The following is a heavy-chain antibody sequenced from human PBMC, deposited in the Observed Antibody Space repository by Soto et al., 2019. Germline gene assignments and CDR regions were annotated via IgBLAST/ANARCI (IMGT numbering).Heavy chain of an antibody. D-gene: IGHD1-1*01. J-gene: IGHJ5*02. V-gene: IGHV6-1*01. CDR2: TYYRPKWYN. CDR3: ARVPTNATTSNWFDP. Sequence: PSQTLSLTCAISGDSVSSNSAAWNWIRQSPSRGLEWLGRTYYRPKWYNDYAVSVKSRITINPDTSKNKFSLQLNSVTPEDTAVYYCARVPTNATTSNWFDPWGQGTLVTVSS. CDR1: GDSVSSNSAA.